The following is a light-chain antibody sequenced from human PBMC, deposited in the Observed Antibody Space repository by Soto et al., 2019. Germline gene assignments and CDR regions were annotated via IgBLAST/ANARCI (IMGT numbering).Light chain of an antibody. J-gene: IGLJ2*01. CDR2: EDR. CDR1: NIGSRS. V-gene: IGLV3-21*02. Sequence: SYELTQPPSVSVVPGQTARISCGGNNIGSRSVHWYQQKPGRAPVLGVYEDRDRPSEIPERYSGSNSGGTGTLTISRVEVGDEVAYWCQVYDSSDAHVVFGGGTELTVL. CDR3: QVYDSSDAHVV.